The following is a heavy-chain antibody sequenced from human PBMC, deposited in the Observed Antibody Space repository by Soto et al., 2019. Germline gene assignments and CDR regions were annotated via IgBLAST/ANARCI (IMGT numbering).Heavy chain of an antibody. V-gene: IGHV3-23*01. J-gene: IGHJ5*02. CDR2: ISGSGGST. Sequence: GGSLRLSCAASGFTFSSYAMSWVRQAPGKGLEWVSAISGSGGSTYYADSVKGRFTISRDNSKNTLYLQMNSLRAEDTAVYYCAKDPPLTTVTPNWFDPWGQGTLVTVSS. D-gene: IGHD4-4*01. CDR3: AKDPPLTTVTPNWFDP. CDR1: GFTFSSYA.